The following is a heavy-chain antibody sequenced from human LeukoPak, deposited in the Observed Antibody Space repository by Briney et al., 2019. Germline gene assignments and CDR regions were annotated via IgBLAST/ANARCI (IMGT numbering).Heavy chain of an antibody. CDR3: ARDGGFGGPGGDNWFDS. J-gene: IGHJ5*01. CDR2: IYSDGGT. V-gene: IGHV3-66*02. Sequence: GGSLRLSCAASGFTVSAKYMSWVRQGPGKGLDWISSIYSDGGTNYADSVKGRFTISRDNSKNTLYLQMNSLRPEDTAVYYCARDGGFGGPGGDNWFDSWGQGALVTVS. D-gene: IGHD3-16*01. CDR1: GFTVSAKY.